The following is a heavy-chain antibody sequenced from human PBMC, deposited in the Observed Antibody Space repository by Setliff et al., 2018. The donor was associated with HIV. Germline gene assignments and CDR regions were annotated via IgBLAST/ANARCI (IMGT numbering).Heavy chain of an antibody. CDR2: INPNSGGT. D-gene: IGHD3-22*01. Sequence: ASVKVSCKASGYTFTAYYMHWVRQAPGQGLEWMGRINPNSGGTNYAEKFQGRVTMTRDTSISTAYMELSRLNLRSVTAADTAVYYCARDFRYDTSGSLTGYGLDVWGQGTTVTVSS. CDR3: ARDFRYDTSGSLTGYGLDV. J-gene: IGHJ6*02. V-gene: IGHV1-2*06. CDR1: GYTFTAYY.